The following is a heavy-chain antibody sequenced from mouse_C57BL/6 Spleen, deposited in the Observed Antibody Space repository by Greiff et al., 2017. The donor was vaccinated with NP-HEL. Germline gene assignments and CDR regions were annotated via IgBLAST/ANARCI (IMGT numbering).Heavy chain of an antibody. D-gene: IGHD3-3*01. V-gene: IGHV1-52*01. Sequence: VQLQQPGAELVRPGSSVKLSCKASGYTFTSYWMHWVKQRPIQGLEWIGNIDPSDSETHYNQKFKDKATLTVDKSSSTAYMQLSSLTSEDSAVYYCARERGTPYFDYWGKGTTLTVSS. J-gene: IGHJ2*01. CDR1: GYTFTSYW. CDR3: ARERGTPYFDY. CDR2: IDPSDSET.